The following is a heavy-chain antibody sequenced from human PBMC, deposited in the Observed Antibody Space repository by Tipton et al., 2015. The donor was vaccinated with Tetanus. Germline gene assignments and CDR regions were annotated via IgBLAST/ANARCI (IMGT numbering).Heavy chain of an antibody. CDR3: AIFNWGFEWYLDP. CDR2: IYYDGST. Sequence: TLSLTCTVSGHSIGSGGYHWSWIRQHPGKGLEWIGKIYYDGSTGYNPSLKSRITMSVDTSKNQFSLKLSSVMAADTALYYCAIFNWGFEWYLDPWSRGTLVTVSS. CDR1: GHSIGSGGYH. V-gene: IGHV4-31*03. D-gene: IGHD7-27*01. J-gene: IGHJ2*01.